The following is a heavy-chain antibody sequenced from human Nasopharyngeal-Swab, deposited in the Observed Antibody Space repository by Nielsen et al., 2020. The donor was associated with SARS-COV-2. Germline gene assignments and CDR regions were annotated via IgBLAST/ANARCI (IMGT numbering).Heavy chain of an antibody. CDR3: ARVGESSGWDFDY. CDR1: GYTFTGYY. V-gene: IGHV1-2*02. Sequence: ASVKVSCKASGYTFTGYYMHWVRQAPGQGLEWMGWISPNSGGTNYAQKFQGRVTMTRDTSISTAYMELSRLRSDDTAVYYCARVGESSGWDFDYWGQGTLVTVSS. CDR2: ISPNSGGT. D-gene: IGHD6-19*01. J-gene: IGHJ4*02.